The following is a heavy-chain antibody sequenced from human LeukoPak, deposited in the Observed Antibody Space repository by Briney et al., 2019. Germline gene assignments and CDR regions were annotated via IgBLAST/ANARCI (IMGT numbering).Heavy chain of an antibody. CDR1: GGTFGSYA. Sequence: VKVSCKASGGTFGSYAISWVRQAPGQGLEWMGGIIPIFGTANYAQKFQGRVTITTDESTSTAYMELSSLRPEDTAVYYCAREYSSWPVTTYLNWFDPWGQGTLVTVSS. D-gene: IGHD4-17*01. V-gene: IGHV1-69*05. J-gene: IGHJ5*02. CDR2: IIPIFGTA. CDR3: AREYSSWPVTTYLNWFDP.